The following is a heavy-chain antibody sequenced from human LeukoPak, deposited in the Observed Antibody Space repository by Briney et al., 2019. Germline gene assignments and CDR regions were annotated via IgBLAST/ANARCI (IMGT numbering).Heavy chain of an antibody. D-gene: IGHD1-26*01. CDR1: GFTFSSYW. V-gene: IGHV3-74*01. CDR3: VRGVGGDSRFDP. J-gene: IGHJ5*02. CDR2: INSDGSST. Sequence: GGSLRLSCAASGFTFSSYWTHWVRQAPGKGLVWVSRINSDGSSTRYADSVKGRFTISRDNAKNTLYLQMNSLRAEDTAVYYCVRGVGGDSRFDPWGQGTLVTVSS.